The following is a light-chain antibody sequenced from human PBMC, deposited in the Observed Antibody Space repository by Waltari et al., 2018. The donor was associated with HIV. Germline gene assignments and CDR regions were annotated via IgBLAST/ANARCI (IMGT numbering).Light chain of an antibody. CDR3: CSYGGGSTVI. CDR1: SSDVGSFNL. CDR2: EVS. Sequence: QSALTQAASVSGSPGQSITISCTGTSSDVGSFNLVSWYQQHPGKAPKLMIYEVSKRPSGVSHRFSGSKSGNTASLTISGLQAEDEADYYCCSYGGGSTVIFGGGTKLTVL. J-gene: IGLJ2*01. V-gene: IGLV2-23*02.